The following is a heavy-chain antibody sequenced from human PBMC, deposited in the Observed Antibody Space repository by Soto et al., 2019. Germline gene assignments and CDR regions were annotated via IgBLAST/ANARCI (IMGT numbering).Heavy chain of an antibody. D-gene: IGHD3-22*01. CDR3: ARHATYYYDSSGYVDAFDI. Sequence: PGASLKISCKGSGYSFTSYWIGSLRQIPGKGLEWMGIIYPGDSDTRYSPSFQGQVTISADKSISTAHLQWSSLKASDTAMYYCARHATYYYDSSGYVDAFDIWGQGTMVTVSS. V-gene: IGHV5-51*01. J-gene: IGHJ3*02. CDR2: IYPGDSDT. CDR1: GYSFTSYW.